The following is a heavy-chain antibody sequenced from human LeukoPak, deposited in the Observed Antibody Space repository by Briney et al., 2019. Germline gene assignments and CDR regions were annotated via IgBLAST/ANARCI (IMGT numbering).Heavy chain of an antibody. CDR1: GFTFSSYG. V-gene: IGHV3-30*02. CDR2: IRYEGSNI. J-gene: IGHJ4*02. D-gene: IGHD3-16*02. CDR3: AKTRIGQRAYFYY. Sequence: PGGPLRLSCAASGFTFSSYGMHWVRQAPGKGLEWVAFIRYEGSNIYYADPVKRRFTISRDNSKNTLYLQMNSLRAEDTAVYYCAKTRIGQRAYFYYWGQGTLVTVSS.